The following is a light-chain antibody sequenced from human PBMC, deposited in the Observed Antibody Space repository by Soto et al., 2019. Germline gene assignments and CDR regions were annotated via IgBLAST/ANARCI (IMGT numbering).Light chain of an antibody. CDR1: SSDVGGYNY. Sequence: HSALTQPASVSGSPGQSITISCIGTSSDVGGYNYVSWYQQHPGKVPKLMIYDVSNRPSGVSKRYSGSKSGNTASLTISGLQAQDEADYYCRSDTNSSTWVFPGGTKLTVL. V-gene: IGLV2-14*01. J-gene: IGLJ3*02. CDR3: RSDTNSSTWV. CDR2: DVS.